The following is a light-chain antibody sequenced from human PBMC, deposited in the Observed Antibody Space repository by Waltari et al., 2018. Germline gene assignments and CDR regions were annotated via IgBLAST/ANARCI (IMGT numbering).Light chain of an antibody. CDR1: SRDVGGYNY. V-gene: IGLV2-11*01. Sequence: QSALTQPRSVSGSPGQSVTISCTGTSRDVGGYNYVPWYQQHPGKAPKPMIYDVSKRPSGVPDRFSGSKSGNTASLTISGLQAEDEADYYCCSYAGSYVVFGGGTKLTVL. CDR3: CSYAGSYVV. CDR2: DVS. J-gene: IGLJ2*01.